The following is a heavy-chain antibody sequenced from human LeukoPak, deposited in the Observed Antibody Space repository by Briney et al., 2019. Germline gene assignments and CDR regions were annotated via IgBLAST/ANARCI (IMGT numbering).Heavy chain of an antibody. J-gene: IGHJ4*02. CDR2: ISGSGGRT. CDR1: GFIFSSYA. CDR3: AKTALAVAGIVPVESELDY. V-gene: IGHV3-23*01. D-gene: IGHD6-19*01. Sequence: GGSLRLSRAASGFIFSSYAMSWVRLAPGKGLEWISVISGSGGRTDYADSVKGRFTISRDNSKDTLYLQMNSLRAEDTAVYYCAKTALAVAGIVPVESELDYWGQGTLVTVSS.